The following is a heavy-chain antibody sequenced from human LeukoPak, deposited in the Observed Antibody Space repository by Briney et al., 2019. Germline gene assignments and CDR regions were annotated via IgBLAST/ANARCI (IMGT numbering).Heavy chain of an antibody. Sequence: QPGGSLRLSCAASGFTFSSYAMSWVRQAPGKGLVWVSSINSDGSTTTYADSVKGRFTISRDNAKNMVYLQMNSLRAEDTAVYYCARAFGSGSQVINYFDFRAREPWSPSPQ. J-gene: IGHJ4*02. CDR3: ARAFGSGSQVINYFDF. CDR1: GFTFSSYA. CDR2: INSDGSTT. V-gene: IGHV3-74*01. D-gene: IGHD3-10*01.